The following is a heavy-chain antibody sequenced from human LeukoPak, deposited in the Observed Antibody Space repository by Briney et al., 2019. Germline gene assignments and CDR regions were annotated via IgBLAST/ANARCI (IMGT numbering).Heavy chain of an antibody. Sequence: KSSETLSLTCAVSGGSISNYYWSWIRQPPGKGLEWIGYISYSGSTNYNPSLKSRVTISLDTSKNQFSLNLSSATAADTAVYYCARAEAAGIPPLYWGQGALVTVSS. CDR3: ARAEAAGIPPLY. CDR1: GGSISNYY. J-gene: IGHJ4*02. CDR2: ISYSGST. D-gene: IGHD6-13*01. V-gene: IGHV4-59*08.